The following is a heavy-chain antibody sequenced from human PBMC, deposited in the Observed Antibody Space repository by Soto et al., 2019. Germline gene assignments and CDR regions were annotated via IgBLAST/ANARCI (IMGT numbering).Heavy chain of an antibody. V-gene: IGHV4-61*01. D-gene: IGHD3-16*01. Sequence: PSETLSLTSTVSGVSVTITSFYWSCIRQAPGKGLEWIGYFHYGGRTNYNPSLKSRVNISVDTAKNQFSLQLTSVTAADTALYFCVRDRAFSYAYDVWGQGSLVTVSS. CDR3: VRDRAFSYAYDV. CDR2: FHYGGRT. CDR1: GVSVTITSFY. J-gene: IGHJ4*02.